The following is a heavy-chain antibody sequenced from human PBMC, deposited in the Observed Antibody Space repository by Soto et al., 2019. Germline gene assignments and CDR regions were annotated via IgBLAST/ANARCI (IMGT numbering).Heavy chain of an antibody. J-gene: IGHJ5*02. CDR1: GGSISSGGYS. Sequence: QLQLQESGSGLVRPSQTLSLTCAVSGGSISSGGYSWNWIRQPPGKGLEWIGYIYHSGSTLYNPSHQSRVTQTVDKSKHQFTLKLTSVNDADTAGYYCARDQLEGHWFDPWGQGTLGTVSS. CDR3: ARDQLEGHWFDP. CDR2: IYHSGST. D-gene: IGHD1-1*01. V-gene: IGHV4-30-2*01.